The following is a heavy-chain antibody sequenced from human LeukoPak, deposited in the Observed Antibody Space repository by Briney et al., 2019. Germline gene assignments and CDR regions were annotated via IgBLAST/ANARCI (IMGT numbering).Heavy chain of an antibody. D-gene: IGHD3-9*01. CDR2: ISYDGKNM. Sequence: GGSLRLSCAASGFTFSSYGMHWVRQAPGKGLERVAVISYDGKNMYYADSVKGRFTISRDNSQNTLYLQMNSLRVEDTAVYYCAAYDILTGYHSPFDYWGQGSLVTVSS. CDR3: AAYDILTGYHSPFDY. J-gene: IGHJ4*02. CDR1: GFTFSSYG. V-gene: IGHV3-30*03.